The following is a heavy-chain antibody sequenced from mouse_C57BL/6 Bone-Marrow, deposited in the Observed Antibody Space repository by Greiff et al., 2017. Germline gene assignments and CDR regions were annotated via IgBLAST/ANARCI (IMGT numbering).Heavy chain of an antibody. CDR2: ISSGSSTI. J-gene: IGHJ4*01. Sequence: EVMLVESGGGLVKPGGSLKLSCAASGFTFSDYGMHWVRQAPEKGLEWVAYISSGSSTIYYADTVKGRFTISRDNAKNTLFLQMTSLRSEDTAMYYCARGDYNYLYAMDYWGQGTSVTVSS. V-gene: IGHV5-17*01. CDR1: GFTFSDYG. D-gene: IGHD1-3*01. CDR3: ARGDYNYLYAMDY.